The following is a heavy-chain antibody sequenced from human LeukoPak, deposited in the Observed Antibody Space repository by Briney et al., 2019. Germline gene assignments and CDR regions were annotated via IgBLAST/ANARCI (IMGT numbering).Heavy chain of an antibody. V-gene: IGHV3-23*01. CDR2: ISGSSGST. CDR1: RFTPSSYA. D-gene: IGHD4-17*01. CDR3: AKESGDYAEY. Sequence: GGSLRLSCVPSRFTPSSYAMSSVRQAPGEGLEWVTDISGSSGSTYYADCVKGRFTISRDNSKNTLYLQMNSMRAEDTAVYYCAKESGDYAEYWGQGTLVTVSS. J-gene: IGHJ4*02.